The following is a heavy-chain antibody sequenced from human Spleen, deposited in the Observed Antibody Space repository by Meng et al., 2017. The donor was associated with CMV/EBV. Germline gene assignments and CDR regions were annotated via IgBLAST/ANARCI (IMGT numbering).Heavy chain of an antibody. CDR3: TRLWSTGGFDP. Sequence: CAASGYVFRGAAIHWVRQASGKGLEWVGRIRTSTNNYAAEYAASVEGRFTVSGDDSKRTAYLQMNSLKTEDTAVYYCTRLWSTGGFDPWGQGTLVTVSS. D-gene: IGHD1-1*01. V-gene: IGHV3-73*01. J-gene: IGHJ5*02. CDR2: IRTSTNNYAA. CDR1: GYVFRGAA.